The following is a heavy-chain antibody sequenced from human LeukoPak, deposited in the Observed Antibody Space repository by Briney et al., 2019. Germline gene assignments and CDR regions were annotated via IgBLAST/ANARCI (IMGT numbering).Heavy chain of an antibody. CDR1: GFTFSDFW. CDR3: AKDRSRSTSWPEGINY. Sequence: GGSLRLSCLASGFTFSDFWMSWVRQAPGKGLEWVAVISYDGSIKYYADSVKGRFTISRDNSKNTLYLQMNSLRSEDTAVYYCAKDRSRSTSWPEGINYWGQGTLVTVSS. D-gene: IGHD2-2*01. V-gene: IGHV3-30*18. J-gene: IGHJ4*02. CDR2: ISYDGSIK.